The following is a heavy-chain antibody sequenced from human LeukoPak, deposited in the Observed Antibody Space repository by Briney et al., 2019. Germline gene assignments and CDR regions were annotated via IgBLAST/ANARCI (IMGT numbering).Heavy chain of an antibody. V-gene: IGHV4-59*01. D-gene: IGHD3-16*01. Sequence: ASETLSLTCTVSGGSISSYYWSWIRQPPGKGLEWIGYIYYSGSTNYNPSLKSRVTISVDPSKNQSSLKLSSVTAADTAVYYCARGLNRYYFDYWGQGTLVTVSS. CDR3: ARGLNRYYFDY. CDR2: IYYSGST. CDR1: GGSISSYY. J-gene: IGHJ4*02.